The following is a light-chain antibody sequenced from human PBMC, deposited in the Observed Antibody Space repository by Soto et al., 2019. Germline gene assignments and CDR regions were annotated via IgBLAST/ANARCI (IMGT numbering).Light chain of an antibody. CDR2: AAS. V-gene: IGKV3-20*01. Sequence: EIVLTQSPGTLSLSPGESATLSCRASQTVSSNSVAWYQQKPGQPPRLLIYAASTRAAGIPDRFSGSGSGTFFTLTINRLEAADFAVYYCQQRGGSPSWTFGQGAKVEVK. CDR1: QTVSSNS. J-gene: IGKJ1*01. CDR3: QQRGGSPSWT.